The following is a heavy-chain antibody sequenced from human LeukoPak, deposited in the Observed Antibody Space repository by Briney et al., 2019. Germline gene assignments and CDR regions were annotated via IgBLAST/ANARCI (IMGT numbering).Heavy chain of an antibody. CDR1: GCTFSSYP. Sequence: SVKVSCKASGCTFSSYPISWVRQAPGQGLEWMGGIIPMFGTANYAQKFQGRVTITADESMSTAYMELSSLRSEDTAVYYCARGAMIVVIITTMWFDYWGQGTLVTVSS. CDR3: ARGAMIVVIITTMWFDY. V-gene: IGHV1-69*13. J-gene: IGHJ4*02. CDR2: IIPMFGTA. D-gene: IGHD3-22*01.